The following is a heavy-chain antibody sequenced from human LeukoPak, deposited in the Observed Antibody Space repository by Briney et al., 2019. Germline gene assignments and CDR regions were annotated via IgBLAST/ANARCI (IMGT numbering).Heavy chain of an antibody. CDR3: ARGLPLYGGRVDP. D-gene: IGHD4-17*01. Sequence: GGSLRLSCAASGFTFSSYWMSWVRQAPGKGLEWVANIKQDGSEKYYVDSVKGRSTISRDNAKNPLYLQMNSLRAEDTAVYYCARGLPLYGGRVDPWGQGTLVTVSS. J-gene: IGHJ5*02. CDR2: IKQDGSEK. CDR1: GFTFSSYW. V-gene: IGHV3-7*01.